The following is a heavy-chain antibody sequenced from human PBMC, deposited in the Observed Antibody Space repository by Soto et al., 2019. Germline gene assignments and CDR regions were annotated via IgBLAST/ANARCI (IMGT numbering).Heavy chain of an antibody. J-gene: IGHJ4*02. D-gene: IGHD3-10*01. CDR1: GFSFNSYS. V-gene: IGHV3-21*01. CDR3: ARDLAMVRGVPHYFDY. CDR2: ISPSSSYI. Sequence: EVQLVESGGGLVKPGGSLRLSCAASGFSFNSYSMNWVRQAPGKGLEWVSSISPSSSYIYYADSVKGRFTISRDNAKNSLYLQMNSVRAEDTAVYYCARDLAMVRGVPHYFDYWGQGTLVTVSS.